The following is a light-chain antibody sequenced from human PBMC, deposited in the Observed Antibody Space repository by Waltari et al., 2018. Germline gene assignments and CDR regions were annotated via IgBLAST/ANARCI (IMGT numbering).Light chain of an antibody. J-gene: IGLJ2*01. CDR1: TNDIGSYNL. CDR2: EGF. CDR3: CSYAGIDTFVL. V-gene: IGLV2-23*01. Sequence: QSALTQPASVSGSPGQPITISCTGTTNDIGSYNLVSWYQRRPGKAPKLMIYEGFKRPSGVSNRFSGSKSGNTASLTISGLQAEDEADYYCCSYAGIDTFVLFGGGTKVTVL.